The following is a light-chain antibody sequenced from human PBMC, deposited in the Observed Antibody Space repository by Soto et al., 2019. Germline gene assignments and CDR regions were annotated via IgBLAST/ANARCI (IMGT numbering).Light chain of an antibody. J-gene: IGLJ1*01. CDR2: EVT. CDR1: SSDVGAYNF. V-gene: IGLV2-14*01. Sequence: QSALTQPPSVSGSPGQSVTISCTGSSSDVGAYNFVSWYQHHPGKAPKLILYEVTTRPSGVSSRFSGSKSGNTASLTISGLQADDEASYYCSSYTSSNTPYVFGTGTKVTVL. CDR3: SSYTSSNTPYV.